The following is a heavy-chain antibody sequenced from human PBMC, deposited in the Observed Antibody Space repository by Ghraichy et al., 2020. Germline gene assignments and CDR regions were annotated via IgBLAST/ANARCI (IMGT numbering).Heavy chain of an antibody. D-gene: IGHD3-22*01. CDR1: GFAFSSYW. CDR3: ARGDYYDSSGYYIDAFDI. J-gene: IGHJ3*02. V-gene: IGHV3-7*01. CDR2: IKQDGSEK. Sequence: LSLTCAASGFAFSSYWMSWVRQAPGKGLEWVANIKQDGSEKFYVDSVKGRFTISRDNTKNSLYLQMNSLRAEDTAVYYCARGDYYDSSGYYIDAFDIWGQGTMVTVSS.